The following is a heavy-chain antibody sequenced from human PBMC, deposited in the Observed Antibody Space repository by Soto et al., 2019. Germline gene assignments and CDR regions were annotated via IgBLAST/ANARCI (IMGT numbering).Heavy chain of an antibody. CDR3: AGGQDYFDY. CDR2: ISYDGTNQ. Sequence: QVQLVESGGGVVQPGRSLRLSCAASGFPFSSYGMHWVRQAPGKGLDWVALISYDGTNQYYADSVKGRFTVSRDNSKNTLYLHMSSLRAEDTAVDYCAGGQDYFDYCGQGNLFSVSS. CDR1: GFPFSSYG. D-gene: IGHD2-15*01. V-gene: IGHV3-30*03. J-gene: IGHJ4*02.